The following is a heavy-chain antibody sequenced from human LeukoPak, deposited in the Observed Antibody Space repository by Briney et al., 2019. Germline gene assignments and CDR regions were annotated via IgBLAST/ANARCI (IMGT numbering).Heavy chain of an antibody. D-gene: IGHD6-13*01. J-gene: IGHJ3*02. V-gene: IGHV1-69*04. Sequence: SSVKVSCKASGGTLSSYPISWLRQAPGQELEWMGRNIPILGIANYAQKFQGRVTITADKSTSTAYMELSSLRSEDTAVYYCARDSALGAYSSSWSAFDIWGQGTMVTVSS. CDR1: GGTLSSYP. CDR3: ARDSALGAYSSSWSAFDI. CDR2: NIPILGIA.